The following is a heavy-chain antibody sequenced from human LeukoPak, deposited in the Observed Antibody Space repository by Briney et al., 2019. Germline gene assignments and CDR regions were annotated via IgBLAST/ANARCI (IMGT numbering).Heavy chain of an antibody. CDR3: ARNSPLDAFDI. J-gene: IGHJ3*02. Sequence: GGSLRLSCAASGVIFDDCGMSWVRQAPGKGLEWVSGINWNGGSTGYADSVKGRFTISRDNAKNSLYLQMNSLRAEDTALYHCARNSPLDAFDIWGQGTMVTVSS. CDR2: INWNGGST. CDR1: GVIFDDCG. V-gene: IGHV3-20*01.